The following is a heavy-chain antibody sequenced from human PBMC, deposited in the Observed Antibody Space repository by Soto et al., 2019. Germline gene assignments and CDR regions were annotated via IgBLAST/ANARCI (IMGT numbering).Heavy chain of an antibody. D-gene: IGHD3-16*02. J-gene: IGHJ5*02. V-gene: IGHV4-4*07. CDR1: GGSISSYY. CDR3: ARNPSMITFGGVIVNWFDP. CDR2: IYTSGST. Sequence: SETLSLTCTVSGGSISSYYWGWIRQPAGKGLEWIGRIYTSGSTNYNPSLKSRVTMSVDTSKNQFSLKLSSVTAADTAVYYCARNPSMITFGGVIVNWFDPWGQGTLVTVSS.